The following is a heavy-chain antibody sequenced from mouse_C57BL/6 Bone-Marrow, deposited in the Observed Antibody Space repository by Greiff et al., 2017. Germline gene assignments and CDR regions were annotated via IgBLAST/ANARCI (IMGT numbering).Heavy chain of an antibody. V-gene: IGHV5-17*01. CDR1: GFTFSDYG. Sequence: EVKLVESGGGLVKPGGSLKLSCAASGFTFSDYGMHWDRQAPEKGLEWVAYISSGSSTIYYADTVKGRFTISRDNAKNTLFLQMTSLRSEDTAMYYCARGFYYYGSSLYFDYWGQGTTLTVSS. J-gene: IGHJ2*01. CDR3: ARGFYYYGSSLYFDY. D-gene: IGHD1-1*01. CDR2: ISSGSSTI.